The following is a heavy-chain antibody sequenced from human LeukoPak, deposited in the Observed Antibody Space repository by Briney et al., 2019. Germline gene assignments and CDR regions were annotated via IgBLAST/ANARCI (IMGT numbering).Heavy chain of an antibody. V-gene: IGHV3-74*01. D-gene: IGHD3-16*01. CDR2: INSDGSST. J-gene: IGHJ3*02. CDR3: ARVGFTARANDAFDI. Sequence: GGSLRLSCAASGFTFSSYWMHWVRQAPGKGLVWVSRINSDGSSTSYADSVKGRFTISRDNAKNTLYLQMNSLRAEDTAVYYCARVGFTARANDAFDIWGQGTMVTVSS. CDR1: GFTFSSYW.